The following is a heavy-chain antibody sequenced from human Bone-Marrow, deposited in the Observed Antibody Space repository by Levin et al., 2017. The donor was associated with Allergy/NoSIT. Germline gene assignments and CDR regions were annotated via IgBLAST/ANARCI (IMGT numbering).Heavy chain of an antibody. Sequence: LSLTCAVSGFTFGDDYMNWIRQSPGKGLEWVAYISSSGSNIFYADSVKGRFTISRDNAKNSLYLQMNSLRAEDTALYYCARGLLGVGAVDYWGQGTLVTVSS. CDR2: ISSSGSNI. J-gene: IGHJ4*02. D-gene: IGHD1-26*01. CDR1: GFTFGDDY. V-gene: IGHV3-11*01. CDR3: ARGLLGVGAVDY.